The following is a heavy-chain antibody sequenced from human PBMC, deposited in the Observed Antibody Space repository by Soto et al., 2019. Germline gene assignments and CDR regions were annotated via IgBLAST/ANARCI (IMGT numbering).Heavy chain of an antibody. V-gene: IGHV1-18*01. CDR2: ISAFNGQT. J-gene: IGHJ6*02. D-gene: IGHD2-15*01. CDR1: GYTFTSYG. Sequence: QVQLVQSGDEVKQPGASVKVSCRASGYTFTSYGVSWVRQAPGQGLEWMGWISAFNGQTNYIQKVQGRVTLTTEAATSAAYMELRRLRSDDTVVYYCARGVDDYYSLAAWGQGTTVTFSS. CDR3: ARGVDDYYSLAA.